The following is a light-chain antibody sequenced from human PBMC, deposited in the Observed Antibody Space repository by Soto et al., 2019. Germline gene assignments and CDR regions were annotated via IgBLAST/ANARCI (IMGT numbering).Light chain of an antibody. Sequence: QSVLTQPPSASGTPGQRVTISCSGSNSNIGSYTVNWYQQLPGTAPTLLIYSNDQRPSGVPDRFSASKFATSASLAISGLQSEDEADYYCAAWDGSLNGVVFGGGTKLTVL. CDR3: AAWDGSLNGVV. J-gene: IGLJ2*01. V-gene: IGLV1-44*01. CDR2: SND. CDR1: NSNIGSYT.